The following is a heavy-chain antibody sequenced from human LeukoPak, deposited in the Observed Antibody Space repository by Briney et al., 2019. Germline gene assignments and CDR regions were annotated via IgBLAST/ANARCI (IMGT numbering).Heavy chain of an antibody. Sequence: ASVKVSCKASGYTFTSYDINWVRQATGQGLEWMGWMNPNSGNTGYAQKFQGRVTMTTDTSTSTAYMELRSLRSDDTAVYYCARDKGTVATYYYYMDVWGKGTTVTVSS. CDR1: GYTFTSYD. V-gene: IGHV1-8*02. CDR3: ARDKGTVATYYYYMDV. CDR2: MNPNSGNT. J-gene: IGHJ6*03. D-gene: IGHD6-19*01.